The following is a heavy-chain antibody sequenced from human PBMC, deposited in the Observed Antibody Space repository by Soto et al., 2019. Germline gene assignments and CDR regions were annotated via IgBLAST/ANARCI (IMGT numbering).Heavy chain of an antibody. J-gene: IGHJ4*02. CDR3: ARLGSIAADDFDY. Sequence: QVQLQESGPGLVKPSETLSLTCTVSGGSISSSYWSWIRQPPGKGLEWTGYIYHSGSTNYNPSLXXRXXISVDTSKTQFSLKLSSVTAADTAVYYCARLGSIAADDFDYWGQGTLVTVSS. V-gene: IGHV4-59*08. CDR1: GGSISSSY. D-gene: IGHD6-25*01. CDR2: IYHSGST.